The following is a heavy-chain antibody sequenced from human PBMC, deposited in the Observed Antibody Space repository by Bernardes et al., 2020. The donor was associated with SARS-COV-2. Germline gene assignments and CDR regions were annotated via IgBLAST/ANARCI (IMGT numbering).Heavy chain of an antibody. V-gene: IGHV3-23*01. CDR3: AKAEGGSRRDAGYLKD. CDR1: GFIFSSCA. CDR2: ITGSGDRS. Sequence: GGSLRLSCAGSGFIFSSCAMSWVRLAPGRGLEWVSAITGSGDRSYYADSVKGRFSISRDNSKNMVYLQMNSLGAADTAMYYCAKAEGGSRRDAGYLKDWGQGSLVTVSS. J-gene: IGHJ1*01. D-gene: IGHD6-13*01.